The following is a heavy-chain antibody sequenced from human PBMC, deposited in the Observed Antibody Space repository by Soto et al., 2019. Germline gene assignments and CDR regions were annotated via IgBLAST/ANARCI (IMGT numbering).Heavy chain of an antibody. D-gene: IGHD6-19*01. Sequence: GGSLKLSCAASGITFSSYWMNWVRQAPGKGLEWVANIKQDGSEKNYVDSVKGRFTISRDNAKNSLYLQMNSLTAEDTAVYYCARAGYSSGWRFDYWGQGTLVTVSS. CDR2: IKQDGSEK. J-gene: IGHJ4*02. CDR3: ARAGYSSGWRFDY. V-gene: IGHV3-7*01. CDR1: GITFSSYW.